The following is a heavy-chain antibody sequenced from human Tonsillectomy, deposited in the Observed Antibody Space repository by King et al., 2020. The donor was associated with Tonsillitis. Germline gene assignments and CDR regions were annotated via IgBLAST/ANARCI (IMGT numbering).Heavy chain of an antibody. Sequence: VQLVESGPEVKKPGTSVKVSCKASGFTFTSSAVQWVRQARGQRLEWIGWIVVGSGNTNYAQKFQERVTITRDMSTCTAYMELSSLRSEDTAVYYCAASQPRPYYYDSSGYYYEDYWGQGTLVTVSS. CDR3: AASQPRPYYYDSSGYYYEDY. CDR2: IVVGSGNT. CDR1: GFTFTSSA. J-gene: IGHJ4*02. D-gene: IGHD3-22*01. V-gene: IGHV1-58*01.